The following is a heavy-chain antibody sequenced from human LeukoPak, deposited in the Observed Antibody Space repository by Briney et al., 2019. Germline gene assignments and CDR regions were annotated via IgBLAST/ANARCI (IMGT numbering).Heavy chain of an antibody. D-gene: IGHD1/OR15-1a*01. CDR1: GFTFSSYS. CDR2: ISSSSSTI. J-gene: IGHJ4*02. Sequence: SGGSLRLSCAASGFTFSSYSMNWVRQAPGKGLEWVSYISSSSSTIYYADSVKGRFTISRDNAKNSLYLQMNGLRAEDTAVYYCARRNSYVDYWGQGTLVTVSS. CDR3: ARRNSYVDY. V-gene: IGHV3-48*01.